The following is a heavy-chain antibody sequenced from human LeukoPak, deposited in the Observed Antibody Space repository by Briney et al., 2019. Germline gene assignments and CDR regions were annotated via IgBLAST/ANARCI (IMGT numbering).Heavy chain of an antibody. Sequence: PGGSLRLSCAASGFTFSSYSMNWVRQAPGKGLEWVSSISSSSSYIYYADSVKGRFTISRDNAKNSLYLQMNSLRAEDTAVYYCAKDRYSGYDSGVCGYWGQGTLVTVSS. J-gene: IGHJ4*02. D-gene: IGHD5-12*01. CDR2: ISSSSSYI. CDR3: AKDRYSGYDSGVCGY. V-gene: IGHV3-21*01. CDR1: GFTFSSYS.